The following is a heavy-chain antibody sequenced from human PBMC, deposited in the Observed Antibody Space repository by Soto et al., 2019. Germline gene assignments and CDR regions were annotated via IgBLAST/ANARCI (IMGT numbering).Heavy chain of an antibody. CDR1: DDSIRSGGSS. D-gene: IGHD2-15*01. CDR2: IYESGTT. V-gene: IGHV4-30-2*01. Sequence: SETLSLTSAVADDSIRSGGSSWNWIRQPPGKGLEWIGYIYESGTTYSNPSLKSRVTISLDTARNQFSLRLSSVTAADTAVYFCARERGLLFDSWGQGALVTVSS. J-gene: IGHJ4*02. CDR3: ARERGLLFDS.